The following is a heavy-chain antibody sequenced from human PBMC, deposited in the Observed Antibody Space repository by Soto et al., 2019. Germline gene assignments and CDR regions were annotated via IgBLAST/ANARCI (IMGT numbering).Heavy chain of an antibody. CDR1: GFTVSSNY. D-gene: IGHD6-19*01. Sequence: GSLRLSCAASGFTVSSNYMSWVRQAPGKGLEWVSVIYSGGSTYYADSVKGRFTISRDNSKNTLYLQMNSLRAEDTAVYYCARDRSSGWYDYWGQGTLVTVSS. V-gene: IGHV3-53*01. J-gene: IGHJ4*02. CDR3: ARDRSSGWYDY. CDR2: IYSGGST.